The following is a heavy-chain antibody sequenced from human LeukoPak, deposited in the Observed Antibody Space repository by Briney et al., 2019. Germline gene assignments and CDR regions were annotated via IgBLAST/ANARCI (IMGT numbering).Heavy chain of an antibody. D-gene: IGHD4-17*01. J-gene: IGHJ3*02. CDR2: IYYSGST. Sequence: SETLSLTCAVYGGSFSGYYWSWIRQPPGKGLEWIGSIYYSGSTYYNPSLKSRVTISVDTSKNQFSLKLSSVTAADTAVYYCARLTTATTRAFDIWGQGTMVTVSS. V-gene: IGHV4-34*01. CDR1: GGSFSGYY. CDR3: ARLTTATTRAFDI.